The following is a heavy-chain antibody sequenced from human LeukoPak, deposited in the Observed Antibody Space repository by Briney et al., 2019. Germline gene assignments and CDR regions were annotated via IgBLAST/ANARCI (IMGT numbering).Heavy chain of an antibody. CDR2: ISSSSSYI. CDR3: ASAIIAARHY. D-gene: IGHD6-6*01. V-gene: IGHV3-21*01. CDR1: GFTFSSYS. J-gene: IGHJ4*02. Sequence: GGSLRLSCAASGFTFSSYSMNWVRQAPGKGLEWVSSISSSSSYIYYADSVKGRFTISRDNAKNSLYLQMNSLRAEDTAVYYCASAIIAARHYWGQGTLVTVSS.